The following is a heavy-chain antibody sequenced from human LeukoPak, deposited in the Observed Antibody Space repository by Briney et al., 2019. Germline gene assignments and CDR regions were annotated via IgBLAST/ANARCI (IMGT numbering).Heavy chain of an antibody. CDR1: GASISSGNND. V-gene: IGHV4-39*07. D-gene: IGHD3-10*01. J-gene: IGHJ3*02. Sequence: PSHTLSLTCSVSGASISSGNNDSGWIRQPPGKTLEWIESIYSSGSTYYHPSLQSRVIIIINTPKNHFSLNLSSVTAADTAVYYCARSDGYGLVGIWGQGTMVTVSS. CDR2: IYSSGST. CDR3: ARSDGYGLVGI.